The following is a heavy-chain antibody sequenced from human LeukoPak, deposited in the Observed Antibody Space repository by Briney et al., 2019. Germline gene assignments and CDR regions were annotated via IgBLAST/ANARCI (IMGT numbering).Heavy chain of an antibody. CDR3: ARVVEEGPIVGATNWFDP. Sequence: ASVKVSCKASGCTFTGYYMHWVRQAPGQGLEWMGWINPNSGGTNYAQKFQGRVTMTRDTSISTAYMELSRLRSDDTAVYYCARVVEEGPIVGATNWFDPWGQGTLVTVSS. CDR1: GCTFTGYY. D-gene: IGHD1-26*01. V-gene: IGHV1-2*02. CDR2: INPNSGGT. J-gene: IGHJ5*02.